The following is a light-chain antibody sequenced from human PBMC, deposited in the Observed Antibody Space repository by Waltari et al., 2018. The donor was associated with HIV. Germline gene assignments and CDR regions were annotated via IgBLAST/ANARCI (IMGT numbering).Light chain of an antibody. J-gene: IGLJ3*02. CDR3: GAWDSGLSAWV. V-gene: IGLV1-51*01. CDR2: DNN. Sequence: HSVLTQPPSVSAAPGQKVTISCSGSRSNIGNNYVSWYQQFPGTAPKLLIYDNNKRPSGIPDRFSGTKSGTSATLGITGLQTGDEAGYYCGAWDSGLSAWVFGGGTKLTVL. CDR1: RSNIGNNY.